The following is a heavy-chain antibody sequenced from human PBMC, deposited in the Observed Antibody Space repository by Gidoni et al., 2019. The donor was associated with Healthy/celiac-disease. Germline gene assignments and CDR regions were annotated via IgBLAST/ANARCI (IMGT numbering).Heavy chain of an antibody. CDR1: GFTFSSYA. Sequence: EVQLLESGGGLVQPGGSLRLSCAASGFTFSSYAMSWVRQAPGKVLEWVSAISGSGGSTYYADSVTGRFTISRDNSKNTLYLQMNSLRAEDTAVYYCAKDRYYDSSPDAFDIWGQGTMVTVSS. J-gene: IGHJ3*02. CDR2: ISGSGGST. CDR3: AKDRYYDSSPDAFDI. V-gene: IGHV3-23*01. D-gene: IGHD3-22*01.